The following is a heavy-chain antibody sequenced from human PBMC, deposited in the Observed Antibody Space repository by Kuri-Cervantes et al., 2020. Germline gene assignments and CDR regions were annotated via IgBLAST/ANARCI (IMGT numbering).Heavy chain of an antibody. CDR2: IYSCGST. J-gene: IGHJ3*02. CDR3: ARILLKRAAAFDI. Sequence: GESLKISCAASGFNFNNYAMSWVRQAPGKGLEWVSVIYSCGSTYYADSVKGRFTISRDNSKNTLYLQMNSLRAEDTAVYYCARILLKRAAAFDIWGQGTMVTVSS. D-gene: IGHD3-10*01. CDR1: GFNFNNYA. V-gene: IGHV3-66*02.